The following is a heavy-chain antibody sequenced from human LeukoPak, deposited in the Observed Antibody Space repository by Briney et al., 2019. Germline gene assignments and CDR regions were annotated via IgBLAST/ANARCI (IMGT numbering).Heavy chain of an antibody. J-gene: IGHJ4*02. CDR3: AKDFPREYSSSSLDY. Sequence: PEGSLRLSCAASGFTFSSYGMHWVRQAPGKGLECVAFIRYDGSNKYYADSVKGRFTISRDNSKNTLYLQMNSLRAEDTAVYYCAKDFPREYSSSSLDYWGQGTLVTVSS. CDR1: GFTFSSYG. V-gene: IGHV3-30*02. CDR2: IRYDGSNK. D-gene: IGHD6-6*01.